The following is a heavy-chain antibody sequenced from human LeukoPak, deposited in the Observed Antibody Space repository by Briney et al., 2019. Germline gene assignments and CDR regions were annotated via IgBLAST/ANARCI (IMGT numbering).Heavy chain of an antibody. CDR3: ARDVVAAAGSWDY. Sequence: PSETLSLTCTVSGGSISNYCWSWIRQSAGKGLKWIGRIYITGSTNYNPSLKSRVTMSVDTSKNQFSLNLSSVTAADTAVYYCARDVVAAAGSWDYWGQGTLVTVSS. J-gene: IGHJ4*02. D-gene: IGHD6-13*01. V-gene: IGHV4-4*07. CDR1: GGSISNYC. CDR2: IYITGST.